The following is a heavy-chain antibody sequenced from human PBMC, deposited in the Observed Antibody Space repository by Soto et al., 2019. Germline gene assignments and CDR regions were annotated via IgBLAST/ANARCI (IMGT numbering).Heavy chain of an antibody. CDR3: AKDELGYYYYDSSGYGGNFAD. D-gene: IGHD3-22*01. CDR1: GFTFSNYA. J-gene: IGHJ4*02. Sequence: GGSLRLSCAASGFTFSNYAMSWGRQAPGKGLEWVSAISSSGGSTYYADSVKGRFTISRDNSENTLYLQMNSLRAEDTAVYYCAKDELGYYYYDSSGYGGNFADCGQGSLVAVSS. V-gene: IGHV3-23*01. CDR2: ISSSGGST.